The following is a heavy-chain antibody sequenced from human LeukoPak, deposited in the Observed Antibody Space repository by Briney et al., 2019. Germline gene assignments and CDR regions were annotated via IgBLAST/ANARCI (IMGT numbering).Heavy chain of an antibody. CDR3: VKDGGGSYSTTYDY. CDR2: ISSDGKTT. CDR1: GFTFSSYW. D-gene: IGHD1-26*01. Sequence: GGSLRLSCVASGFTFSSYWIHWVRHAPGKGLVWVSCISSDGKTTCYADSVKGRFTISRDNAKNTLYLQMNSLRVEDTAMYYCVKDGGGSYSTTYDYWGQGTLVTVSS. J-gene: IGHJ4*02. V-gene: IGHV3-74*01.